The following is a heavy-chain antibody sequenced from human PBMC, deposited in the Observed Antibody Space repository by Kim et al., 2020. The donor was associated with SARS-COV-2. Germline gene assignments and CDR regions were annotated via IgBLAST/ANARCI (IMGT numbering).Heavy chain of an antibody. CDR3: AREGYCSSTSCYFYYY. V-gene: IGHV3-21*01. CDR1: GFAFDTHS. D-gene: IGHD2-2*01. Sequence: GGSLRLSCAASGFAFDTHSMNWVRQAPGKGLEWVSSIGGSTNYIYYADSLKGRFTISRDNSNNSLYLQMNSLSAEDTAVYYCAREGYCSSTSCYFYYY. CDR2: IGGSTNYI. J-gene: IGHJ6*01.